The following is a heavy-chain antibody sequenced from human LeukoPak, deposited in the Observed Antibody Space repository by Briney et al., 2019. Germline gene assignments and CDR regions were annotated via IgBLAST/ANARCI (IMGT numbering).Heavy chain of an antibody. CDR2: INHSGST. CDR3: ARGRRYYYGSGSFRFDY. D-gene: IGHD3-10*01. Sequence: SETLSLTCAVYGGSFSGYYWSWIRQPPGKGLEWIGEINHSGSTNYNPSLKSRVTISVDTSKNQFSLKLSSVTAADTAVYYCARGRRYYYGSGSFRFDYWGQGTLVTVSS. CDR1: GGSFSGYY. J-gene: IGHJ4*02. V-gene: IGHV4-34*01.